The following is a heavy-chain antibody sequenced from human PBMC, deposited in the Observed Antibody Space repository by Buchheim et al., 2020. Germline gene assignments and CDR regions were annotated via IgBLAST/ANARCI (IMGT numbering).Heavy chain of an antibody. CDR3: ARRSVMETKYSSSPPGWFDP. CDR2: IYYSGST. D-gene: IGHD6-6*01. V-gene: IGHV4-39*01. Sequence: QLQLQESGPGLVKPSETLSLTCTVSGGSISSSSYYWGWIRQPPGKGLEWIGSIYYSGSTYYNPSLKSRVTISVDTSKNQFSLKLSSVTAADTAVYYCARRSVMETKYSSSPPGWFDPWGQGTL. J-gene: IGHJ5*02. CDR1: GGSISSSSYY.